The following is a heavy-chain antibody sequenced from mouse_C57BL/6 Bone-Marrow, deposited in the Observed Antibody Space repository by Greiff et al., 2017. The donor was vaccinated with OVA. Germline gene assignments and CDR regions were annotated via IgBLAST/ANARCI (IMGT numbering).Heavy chain of an antibody. CDR3: ARSRYGYVWFAY. Sequence: QVQLQQSGAELVRPGSSVKLSCKASGYTFTSYWMHWVKQRPIQGLEWIGNIDPSDSETHYNQKFKDKATLTVDKSSSTAYMQLSSLTSEDSAVYYCARSRYGYVWFAYWGQGTLVTVSA. CDR2: IDPSDSET. D-gene: IGHD2-2*01. J-gene: IGHJ3*01. CDR1: GYTFTSYW. V-gene: IGHV1-52*01.